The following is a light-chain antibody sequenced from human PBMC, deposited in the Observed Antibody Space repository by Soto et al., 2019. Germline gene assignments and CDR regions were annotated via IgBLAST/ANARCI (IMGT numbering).Light chain of an antibody. J-gene: IGLJ1*01. CDR3: QSYDSSLSGPV. CDR1: SSNIGAGYD. V-gene: IGLV1-40*01. CDR2: GNS. Sequence: QSVLTQPPSVCGAPGQRVTISCTGSSSNIGAGYDVHWYQQLPGTAPNLLIYGNSNRPSGVPDRFSGSKSGTSASLAITGLQAEDEADYYCQSYDSSLSGPVFGTGTKVTVL.